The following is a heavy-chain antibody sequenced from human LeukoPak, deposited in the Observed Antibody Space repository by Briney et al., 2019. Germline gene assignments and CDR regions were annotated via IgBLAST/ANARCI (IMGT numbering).Heavy chain of an antibody. V-gene: IGHV4-34*01. J-gene: IGHJ6*02. Sequence: PSGTLSLTCAVYGGSFSGYYWSWIRQPPGKGLEWIGEINHSGSTNYNPSLKSRVTISVDTSKNQFSLKLRSVTDADPAVYHCASGPLYYGSGSYYNPXXXSXYXSHGMDVWRQGTTV. CDR2: INHSGST. CDR1: GGSFSGYY. CDR3: ASGPLYYGSGSYYNPXXXSXYXSHGMDV. D-gene: IGHD3-10*01.